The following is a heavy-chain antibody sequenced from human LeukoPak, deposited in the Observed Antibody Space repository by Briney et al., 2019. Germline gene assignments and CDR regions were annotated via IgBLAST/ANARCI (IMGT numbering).Heavy chain of an antibody. CDR1: GFTFDDYA. D-gene: IGHD2-15*01. V-gene: IGHV3-9*01. Sequence: GGSLRLSCAASGFTFDDYAMHWVRQAPGKGLEWVSGISWNSGSIGYADSVKGRFIISRDNAKNSLYLQMNSLRAEDTALYYCAKGPYEDDILYFDYWGQGTLVTVSS. CDR3: AKGPYEDDILYFDY. J-gene: IGHJ4*02. CDR2: ISWNSGSI.